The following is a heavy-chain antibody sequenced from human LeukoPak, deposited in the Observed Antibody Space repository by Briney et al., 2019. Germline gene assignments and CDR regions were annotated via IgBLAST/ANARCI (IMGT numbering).Heavy chain of an antibody. J-gene: IGHJ5*02. V-gene: IGHV3-7*01. D-gene: IGHD6-13*01. CDR1: GFTFSSYW. CDR2: INHNGNVN. CDR3: ARDGGFIAAAETYNWFDP. Sequence: GGSLRLSRAASGFTFSSYWMNWARQAPGKGLEWVASINHNGNVNYYVDSVKGRFTISRDNAKNSLYLQMNSLRAEDTAVYYCARDGGFIAAAETYNWFDPWGQGTLVTVSS.